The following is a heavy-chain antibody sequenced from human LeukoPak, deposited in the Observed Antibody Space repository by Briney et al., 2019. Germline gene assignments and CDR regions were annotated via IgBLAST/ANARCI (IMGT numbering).Heavy chain of an antibody. D-gene: IGHD3-22*01. CDR3: ARGRDYYDSSGYYWSDY. Sequence: SVKVSCKASGGTFSSYAISWGRQAPGQGREWMGRIIPIFGTANYAQKFQGRVTITADKSTSTAYMELSSLRSEDKAVYYCARGRDYYDSSGYYWSDYWGQGTLVTVSS. CDR2: IIPIFGTA. CDR1: GGTFSSYA. J-gene: IGHJ4*02. V-gene: IGHV1-69*06.